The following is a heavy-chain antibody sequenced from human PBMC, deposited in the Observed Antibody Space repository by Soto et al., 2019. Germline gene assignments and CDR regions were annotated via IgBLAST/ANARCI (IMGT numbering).Heavy chain of an antibody. D-gene: IGHD2-2*02. CDR2: IYYSGST. J-gene: IGHJ4*02. CDR3: ATIPATTILTDY. V-gene: IGHV4-39*01. CDR1: CGSITSSYY. Sequence: SETLSLTCTVSCGSITSSYYWGWIRQPPGKGLKWIGSIYYSGSTYYNPYLKSRVTISVDTSKNQFSLKLSSVTAADTAVYYCATIPATTILTDYWGQGTLVTVS.